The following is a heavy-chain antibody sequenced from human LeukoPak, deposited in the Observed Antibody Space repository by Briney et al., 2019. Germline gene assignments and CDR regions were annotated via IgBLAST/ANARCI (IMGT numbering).Heavy chain of an antibody. Sequence: QPGGSLRLSCAASGINFRTSGMHWVRQAPGKGLEWVTFIQNDGSDKYYAASVKGRFTISRDNSKNTVYLHMNSLRADDTALHYCAREGGRAAAGRFDYWGQGTLVTVSS. CDR1: GINFRTSG. CDR2: IQNDGSDK. CDR3: AREGGRAAAGRFDY. V-gene: IGHV3-30*02. J-gene: IGHJ4*02. D-gene: IGHD6-13*01.